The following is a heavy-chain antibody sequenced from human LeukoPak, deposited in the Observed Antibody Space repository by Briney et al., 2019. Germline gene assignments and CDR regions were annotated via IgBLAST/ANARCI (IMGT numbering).Heavy chain of an antibody. CDR2: INPNSGGT. V-gene: IGHV1-2*06. CDR3: ARETTPGGYYYYMDV. J-gene: IGHJ6*03. Sequence: GASVKVSCKASGYTFTSYYMHWVRQAPGQGLEWMGRINPNSGGTNYAQKFQGRVTMTRDTSISTAYMELSRLRSDDTAVYYCARETTPGGYYYYMDVWGKGTTVTVSS. D-gene: IGHD1-7*01. CDR1: GYTFTSYY.